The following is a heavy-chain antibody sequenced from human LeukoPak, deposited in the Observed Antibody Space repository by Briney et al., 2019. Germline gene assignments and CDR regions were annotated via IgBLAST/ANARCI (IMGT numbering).Heavy chain of an antibody. CDR2: IASETYGGTA. CDR3: TRDQTPYY. CDR1: EFSVGSNY. J-gene: IGHJ4*02. Sequence: TGGSLRLSCAASEFSVGSNYMTWVRQAPGKGLEWVGFIASETYGGTAEYAASVKGRFTISRDDSKSIAYLQMNSLKTEDTAVYYCTRDQTPYYWGQGTLVTVSS. V-gene: IGHV3-49*04.